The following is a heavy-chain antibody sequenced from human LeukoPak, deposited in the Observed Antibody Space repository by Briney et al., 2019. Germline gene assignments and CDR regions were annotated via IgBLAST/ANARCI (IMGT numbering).Heavy chain of an antibody. CDR1: GFTFSSYA. CDR3: AKEANLAGYFDY. J-gene: IGHJ4*02. D-gene: IGHD3-10*01. CDR2: ISGSGGST. Sequence: GGSLRLFCAASGFTFSSYAMRWVSQAPGKGLEWISSISGSGGSTNSADSVKGRFTRSRENSKNTLYLQMNSLRAEDTAVYYCAKEANLAGYFDYWGQGTLVTVSS. V-gene: IGHV3-23*01.